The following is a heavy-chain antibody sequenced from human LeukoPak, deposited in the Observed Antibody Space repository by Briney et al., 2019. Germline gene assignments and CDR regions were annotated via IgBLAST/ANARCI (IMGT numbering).Heavy chain of an antibody. CDR3: ARRGLGRDGYKG. CDR2: ISSSNTYI. Sequence: GGSLRLSCAASGFTFSSYSMNWVRQAPGKGLEWVSSISSSNTYIYYADSVKGRFTISRDNAKNSLYLLMNSLRAEDTAVYYCARRGLGRDGYKGWGQGTLVTVSS. V-gene: IGHV3-21*01. D-gene: IGHD5-24*01. CDR1: GFTFSSYS. J-gene: IGHJ4*02.